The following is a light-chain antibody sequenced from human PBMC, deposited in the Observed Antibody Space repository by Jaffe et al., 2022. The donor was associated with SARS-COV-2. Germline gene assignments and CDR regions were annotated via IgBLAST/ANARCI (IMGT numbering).Light chain of an antibody. CDR2: AAS. Sequence: DIQMTQSPSSLSASVGDRVTITCRTSQSISGSLNWYQQKPGKAPNLLIYAASNLQSGVPSRFSGSGSGTDFTLTITSLQPEDFATYFCQQSYNVPRTFGQGTKVEVK. V-gene: IGKV1-39*01. CDR3: QQSYNVPRT. J-gene: IGKJ1*01. CDR1: QSISGS.